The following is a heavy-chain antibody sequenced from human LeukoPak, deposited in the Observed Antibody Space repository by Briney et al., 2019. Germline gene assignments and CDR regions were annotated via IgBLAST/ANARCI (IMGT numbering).Heavy chain of an antibody. Sequence: GGSLRLSCTASGFSFSGYWMTWVRQTPGKGLEWVANIKQDGSEKYYVDSAKGRFTISRDNAKNSLYLQMNSLRAEDTAVYYCARDMDSLAYCGGDCSIPYFDYWGQGTLVTVSS. D-gene: IGHD2-21*02. J-gene: IGHJ4*02. V-gene: IGHV3-7*01. CDR3: ARDMDSLAYCGGDCSIPYFDY. CDR1: GFSFSGYW. CDR2: IKQDGSEK.